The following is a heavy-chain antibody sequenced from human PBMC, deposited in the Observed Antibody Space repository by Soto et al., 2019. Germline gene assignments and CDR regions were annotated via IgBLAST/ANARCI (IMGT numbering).Heavy chain of an antibody. D-gene: IGHD3-16*01. Sequence: SETLSLTCTVSGGSISSGGYYWSWIRQHPGKGLEWIGYIYYSGSTYYNPSLKSRVTISVDTSKNQFSLKLSSVTAADTAVYYCARDQRGREARFDPWGQGTLVTVSS. J-gene: IGHJ5*02. CDR1: GGSISSGGYY. CDR2: IYYSGST. V-gene: IGHV4-31*03. CDR3: ARDQRGREARFDP.